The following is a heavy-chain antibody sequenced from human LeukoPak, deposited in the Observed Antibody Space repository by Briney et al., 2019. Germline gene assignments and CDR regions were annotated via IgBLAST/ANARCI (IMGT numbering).Heavy chain of an antibody. J-gene: IGHJ6*02. V-gene: IGHV1-46*01. CDR2: INPSGGST. CDR1: GYTFTSYY. D-gene: IGHD2-2*01. Sequence: GASVKVSCKASGYTFTSYYMHWVRQAPGQGLEWMGIINPSGGSTSYAQKFQGRVTMTRDTSTSTVYMELSSLRSEDTAVYYCATSPHYCSSTSCYFLYGMDVWGQGTTVTVSS. CDR3: ATSPHYCSSTSCYFLYGMDV.